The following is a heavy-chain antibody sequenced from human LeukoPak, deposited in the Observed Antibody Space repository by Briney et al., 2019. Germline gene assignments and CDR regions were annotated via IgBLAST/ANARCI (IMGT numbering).Heavy chain of an antibody. CDR3: AGGRDSSGHFDY. V-gene: IGHV1-8*01. D-gene: IGHD3-22*01. Sequence: ASVKVSCKASGYTFTSYDINWVRQATGQGLEWMGWMNPNSGNTGYAQKFQGRVTMTRNTSISTAYMELSSLRSEDTAVYYCAGGRDSSGHFDYWGQGTLVTVSS. J-gene: IGHJ4*02. CDR1: GYTFTSYD. CDR2: MNPNSGNT.